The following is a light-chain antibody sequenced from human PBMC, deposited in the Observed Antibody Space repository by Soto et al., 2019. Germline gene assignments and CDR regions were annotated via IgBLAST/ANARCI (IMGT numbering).Light chain of an antibody. CDR2: EVS. J-gene: IGKJ2*01. CDR3: LQTIQIPHT. V-gene: IGKV2D-29*02. CDR1: QSLLHSDGRTY. Sequence: DIVMTQTPLSLSVTPGQPASISCKSSQSLLHSDGRTYVFWYLQKPGQSPKLLIYEVSNRFTGVPDMFSGSVSGTDFSLKISRVEAEDVGVYYCLQTIQIPHTFGQGTKLDIK.